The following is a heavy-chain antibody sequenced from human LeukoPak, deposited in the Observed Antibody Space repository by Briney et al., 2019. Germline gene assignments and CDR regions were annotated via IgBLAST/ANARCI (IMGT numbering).Heavy chain of an antibody. V-gene: IGHV4-59*08. CDR1: GGSITSHY. D-gene: IGHD3-10*01. CDR3: TSAYYYAIDN. J-gene: IGHJ4*02. CDR2: FYYSGST. Sequence: SETLSLTCSVSGGSITSHYWNWIRQPPGKGLEWIGYFYYSGSTNSNPSLKTRVTMSVDTSKNQVSLKLGSVTAADTAVYFCTSAYYYAIDNWGQGTLVTVSS.